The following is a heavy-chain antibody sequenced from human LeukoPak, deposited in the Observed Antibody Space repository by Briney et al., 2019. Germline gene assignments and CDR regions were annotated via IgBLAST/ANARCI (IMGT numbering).Heavy chain of an antibody. J-gene: IGHJ4*02. CDR3: ARAPSGFTYGPGDH. V-gene: IGHV1-18*01. CDR1: GHSFTSYG. CDR2: ISTYDGNA. Sequence: ASVKVSCKASGHSFTSYGFTWVRQAPGQGLEWMGWISTYDGNANYAQKLQGRVTMTTDTSTITAYMELRSLRSDDTAVYYCARAPSGFTYGPGDHWGQGTLVTVSS. D-gene: IGHD3-10*01.